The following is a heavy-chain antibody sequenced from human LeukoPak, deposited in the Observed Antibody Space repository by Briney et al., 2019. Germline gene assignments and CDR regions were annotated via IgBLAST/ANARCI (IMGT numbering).Heavy chain of an antibody. CDR1: GFTFSSYS. D-gene: IGHD5-24*01. V-gene: IGHV3-48*01. CDR2: IISSSSTI. CDR3: AKDRYGYNFPPQLFDY. Sequence: GGSLRLSCAASGFTFSSYSMNWVRQPPGKGLEWVSYIISSSSTIYYTDSVKGRFTISRDNSKNTLYLQMNSLRGEDTAVYYCAKDRYGYNFPPQLFDYWGQGTLVTVSS. J-gene: IGHJ4*02.